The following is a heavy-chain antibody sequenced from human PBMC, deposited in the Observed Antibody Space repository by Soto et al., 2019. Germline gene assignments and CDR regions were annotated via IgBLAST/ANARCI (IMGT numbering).Heavy chain of an antibody. CDR2: IYYSGST. CDR3: ARRGSYYDSSGYFDY. D-gene: IGHD3-22*01. Sequence: QLQLQESGPGLVKPSETLSLTCTVSGGSISSSSYYWGWIRQPPGKGLEWIGSIYYSGSTYYNPSLKSRVTISVDTSKNQFSLKLSSVTAADTAVYYCARRGSYYDSSGYFDYWGQGTLVTVSS. CDR1: GGSISSSSYY. J-gene: IGHJ4*02. V-gene: IGHV4-39*01.